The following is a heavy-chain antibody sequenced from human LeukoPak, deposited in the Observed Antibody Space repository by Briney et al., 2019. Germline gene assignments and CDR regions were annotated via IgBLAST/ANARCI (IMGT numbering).Heavy chain of an antibody. CDR3: AREGLYYYDSSGYYPYARDAFDI. V-gene: IGHV3-66*01. Sequence: GGSLRLSCAASTFTVNDKYMSWVRLAPGKGLEWVTVIYSDGTTYYADSVKGRFTISRDNSKRTLFLQMNSLRAEDTAVYYCAREGLYYYDSSGYYPYARDAFDIWGQGTTVTVSS. J-gene: IGHJ3*02. CDR2: IYSDGTT. D-gene: IGHD3-22*01. CDR1: TFTVNDKY.